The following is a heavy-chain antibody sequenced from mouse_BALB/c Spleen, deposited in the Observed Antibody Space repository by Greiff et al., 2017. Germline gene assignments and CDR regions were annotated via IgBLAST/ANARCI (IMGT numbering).Heavy chain of an antibody. D-gene: IGHD1-1*01. CDR3: ARDDKYYDRSYPWYFDV. CDR2: ISSGGST. Sequence: EVQLVESGGGLVKPGGSLKLSCAASGFTFSSYAMYWVRQTPEKGLEWVASISSGGSTYYPDNVKGRFTISSDNARNILYLQMSSLRSEDTAMYYCARDDKYYDRSYPWYFDVWGAGTTVTVSS. J-gene: IGHJ1*01. CDR1: GFTFSSYA. V-gene: IGHV5-6-5*01.